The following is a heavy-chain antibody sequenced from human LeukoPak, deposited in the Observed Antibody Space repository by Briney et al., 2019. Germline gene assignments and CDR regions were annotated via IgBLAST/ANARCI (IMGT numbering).Heavy chain of an antibody. D-gene: IGHD2-2*01. CDR1: GSISGYY. CDR3: ARQKCTSTSCLTKNAFDI. CDR2: IYTSGST. V-gene: IGHV4-4*09. J-gene: IGHJ3*02. Sequence: SETLSLTCTVSGSISGYYWSWIRQPPGKGLEWIGYIYTSGSTSYNPSLESRVTISVDTSKIQFSLDLSSVTAADTAVYYCARQKCTSTSCLTKNAFDIWGQGTMVTVSS.